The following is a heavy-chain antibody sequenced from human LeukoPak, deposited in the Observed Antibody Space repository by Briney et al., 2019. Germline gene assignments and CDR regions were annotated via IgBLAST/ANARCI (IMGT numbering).Heavy chain of an antibody. D-gene: IGHD3-16*01. V-gene: IGHV3-7*01. CDR1: GFTFDDYW. Sequence: PGASLLLSGGASGFTFDDYWMSWVRPAPGEGLEWVANINQDGSAKYYLDSVKGRFTISRDNARTSLYLQMNSLRAEDTAVYFCARDGDYVRGGYGFDAFDIWGQGTMVTVSS. CDR3: ARDGDYVRGGYGFDAFDI. CDR2: INQDGSAK. J-gene: IGHJ3*02.